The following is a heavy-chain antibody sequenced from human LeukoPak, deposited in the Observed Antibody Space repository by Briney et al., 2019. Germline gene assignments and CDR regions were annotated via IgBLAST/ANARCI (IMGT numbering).Heavy chain of an antibody. Sequence: GGSLRLSCAASGFTFDDYAMHWVRQPPGKGLEWVSGISWNSGSIGYADSVKGRFTISRDNAKNSLYLQMNSLRAEDTALYYCAKAKGYSGNGDFDYWGQGTLVTVSS. CDR2: ISWNSGSI. D-gene: IGHD1-26*01. J-gene: IGHJ4*02. V-gene: IGHV3-9*01. CDR1: GFTFDDYA. CDR3: AKAKGYSGNGDFDY.